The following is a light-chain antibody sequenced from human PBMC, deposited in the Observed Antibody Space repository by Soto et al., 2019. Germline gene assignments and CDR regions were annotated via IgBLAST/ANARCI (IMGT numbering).Light chain of an antibody. CDR3: ASYTTSSTYV. Sequence: QSVLTQPASVSGSPGQSIAISCTGTSSDVGCYSYVSWYQQQPGKAPKLVISDVSNRPSGVSDRFSGSESGNTASLTISGLQTEDEADYYCASYTTSSTYVFGTGTKVTVL. V-gene: IGLV2-14*01. CDR1: SSDVGCYSY. CDR2: DVS. J-gene: IGLJ1*01.